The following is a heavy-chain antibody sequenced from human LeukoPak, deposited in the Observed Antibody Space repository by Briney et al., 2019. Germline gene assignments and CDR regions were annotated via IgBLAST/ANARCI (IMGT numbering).Heavy chain of an antibody. V-gene: IGHV3-9*01. D-gene: IGHD4-17*01. CDR2: ISWNSGSI. Sequence: PGGSLRLSCAASGFTFDDYAMHWVRQAPGKGLEWVSGISWNSGSIGYADSVKGRFTISRDNAKNSLYLQMNSLRAEDTALYYCAKGGLYGVLSGNDAFDIWGQGTMVTVSS. CDR1: GFTFDDYA. J-gene: IGHJ3*02. CDR3: AKGGLYGVLSGNDAFDI.